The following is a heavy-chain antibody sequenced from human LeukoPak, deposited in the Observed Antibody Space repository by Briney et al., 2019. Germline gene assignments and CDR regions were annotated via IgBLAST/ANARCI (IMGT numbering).Heavy chain of an antibody. CDR3: ARERYEGNYYYYMDV. D-gene: IGHD2-15*01. CDR2: IIPIYDTP. V-gene: IGHV1-69*05. Sequence: SVTVSCKTSGGTFSSYAISWVRQAPGQGLEWMGGIIPIYDTPNYAQNFQGRVTITTDESTSTAYMELSSLRSEDTAVYYCARERYEGNYYYYMDVWGKGTTVTVSS. J-gene: IGHJ6*03. CDR1: GGTFSSYA.